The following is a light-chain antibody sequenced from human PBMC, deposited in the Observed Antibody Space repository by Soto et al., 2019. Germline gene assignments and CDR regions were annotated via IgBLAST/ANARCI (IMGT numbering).Light chain of an antibody. Sequence: DIVLTQSPGTLSLSPGERATLSCRASQSVISSYLAWYQQKPGQAPRLLIYGASSRATGIPDRFSGSGSGTDFTLTISSLQPEDFATYYCQQSYSTPLTFGQGTKVDI. CDR2: GAS. J-gene: IGKJ1*01. CDR1: QSVISSY. CDR3: QQSYSTPLT. V-gene: IGKV3-20*01.